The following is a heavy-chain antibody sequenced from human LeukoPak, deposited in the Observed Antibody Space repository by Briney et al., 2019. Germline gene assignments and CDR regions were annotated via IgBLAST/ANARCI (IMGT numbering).Heavy chain of an antibody. CDR3: AKAQSGYSDLEY. Sequence: AGSLRLSCAASGFTFSSYAMSWVRQAPGKGLEWVSVISGSGGTTYYADSVKGRFTISRDNSKNTLYMQMNSLRAEDTAVYYCAKAQSGYSDLEYWGQGTLVTISS. J-gene: IGHJ4*02. D-gene: IGHD4-17*01. CDR1: GFTFSSYA. V-gene: IGHV3-23*01. CDR2: ISGSGGTT.